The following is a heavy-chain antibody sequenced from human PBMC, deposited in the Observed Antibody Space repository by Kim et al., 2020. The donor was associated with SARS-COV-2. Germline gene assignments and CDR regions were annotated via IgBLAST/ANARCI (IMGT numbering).Heavy chain of an antibody. D-gene: IGHD3-22*01. V-gene: IGHV3-30*04. CDR3: ARDVSGAGLGPRREVIGWFDP. CDR1: GFTFSSYA. J-gene: IGHJ5*02. CDR2: ISYDGSNK. Sequence: GGSLRLSCAASGFTFSSYAMHWVRQAPGKGLEWVAVISYDGSNKYYADSVKGRFTISRDNSKNTLYLQMNSLRAEDTAVYYCARDVSGAGLGPRREVIGWFDPWGQGTLVTVSS.